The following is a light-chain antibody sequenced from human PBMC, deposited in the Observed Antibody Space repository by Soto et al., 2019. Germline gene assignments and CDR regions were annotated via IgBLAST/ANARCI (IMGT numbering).Light chain of an antibody. J-gene: IGLJ2*01. V-gene: IGLV2-18*02. CDR2: EVS. CDR3: QSYDSSLGIVL. CDR1: STDFVSYNR. Sequence: QSALTQPPSVSGSPGQSVTISCTGTSTDFVSYNRVSWYQQPPGTAPKLMIYEVSKRPSGVPDRFSGSKSGNTASLTISGLQAADEADYYCQSYDSSLGIVLFGGGTKLTVL.